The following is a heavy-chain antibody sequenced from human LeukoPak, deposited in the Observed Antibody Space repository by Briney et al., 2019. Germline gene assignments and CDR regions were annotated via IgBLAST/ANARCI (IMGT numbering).Heavy chain of an antibody. CDR1: GASFNSDDQY. CDR2: IHPSGML. J-gene: IGHJ4*02. CDR3: SRGLDSRKLGY. V-gene: IGHV4-31*03. D-gene: IGHD3-22*01. Sequence: SQTLSLTCTVSGASFNSDDQYWNWLRQSPGKDLEWIGSIHPSGMLYNNPSLESRVTMSRDTSKNRFSLNLNSVTAADTAVYFCSRGLDSRKLGYWGQGILVTVSS.